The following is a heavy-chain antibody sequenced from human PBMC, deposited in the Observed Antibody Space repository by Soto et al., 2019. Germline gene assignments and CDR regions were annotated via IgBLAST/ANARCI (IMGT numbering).Heavy chain of an antibody. V-gene: IGHV1-46*01. CDR1: GYSFTSHY. D-gene: IGHD1-1*01. CDR2: IYPGGVNI. CDR3: ARDQSWHDLVWCFDP. J-gene: IGHJ5*02. Sequence: GASVKVSCKAIGYSFTSHYMHWVRQAPGQGLEWMGTIYPGGVNIGYAQKFKGRVTMTKDTSTSTVYMELNSLTSEDTAVYYCARDQSWHDLVWCFDPGGQGTLVTVPS.